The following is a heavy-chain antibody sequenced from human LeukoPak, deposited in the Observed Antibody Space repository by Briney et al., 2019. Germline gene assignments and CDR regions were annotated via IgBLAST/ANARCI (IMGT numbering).Heavy chain of an antibody. D-gene: IGHD3-16*02. Sequence: PSETLSLTCAVYGGSFSGYYWSWIRQPPGKGLEWIGEINHSGSTNYNPSLKSRVTISVDTSKNQFSLKLSSVTAADTAVYYCASLEYYDYVWGSYRLRGFDPWGQGTLVTVSS. CDR2: INHSGST. V-gene: IGHV4-34*01. J-gene: IGHJ5*02. CDR3: ASLEYYDYVWGSYRLRGFDP. CDR1: GGSFSGYY.